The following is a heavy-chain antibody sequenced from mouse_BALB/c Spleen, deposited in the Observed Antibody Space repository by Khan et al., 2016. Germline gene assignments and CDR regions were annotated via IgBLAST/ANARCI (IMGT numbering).Heavy chain of an antibody. D-gene: IGHD2-4*01. CDR1: GFSLTGFS. Sequence: VQLKESGPGLVAPSQSLSITCTVSGFSLTGFSVNWVRQPPGKGLEWLGVIWGDGSTDYNSALKSRLSFSKDDSKSQVFLKMNSLQTDDTARYCCASYYDYDGGFAYWGQGTLVTVSA. V-gene: IGHV2-6-7*01. CDR2: IWGDGST. CDR3: ASYYDYDGGFAY. J-gene: IGHJ3*01.